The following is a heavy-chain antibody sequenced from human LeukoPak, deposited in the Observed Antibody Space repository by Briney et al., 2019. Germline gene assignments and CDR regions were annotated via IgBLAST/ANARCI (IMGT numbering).Heavy chain of an antibody. CDR2: ISSSVNI. CDR1: GXTFGGYT. D-gene: IGHD2-15*01. J-gene: IGHJ3*02. CDR3: ARDAGIVAFDI. Sequence: GGSLRLSCVASGXTFGGYTINWVRQAPGKGLEWVSSISSSVNIYFAESVKGRFTISRDSARNSVSLQLNSLRVEDTAVYYCARDAGIVAFDIWGQGTMVAVSS. V-gene: IGHV3-21*01.